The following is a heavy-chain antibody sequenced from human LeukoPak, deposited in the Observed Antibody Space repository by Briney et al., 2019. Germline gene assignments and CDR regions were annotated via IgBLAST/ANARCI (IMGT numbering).Heavy chain of an antibody. V-gene: IGHV3-7*03. CDR2: IKQDGSEK. D-gene: IGHD4-17*01. CDR1: GFTFSSYW. J-gene: IGHJ4*02. CDR3: AKGRTTVTKLSYFDY. Sequence: GGSLRLSCAASGFTFSSYWMSWIRQAPGKGLEWVANIKQDGSEKYYVDSVKGRFTISRDNAKNSLYLQMNSLRAEDMALYYCAKGRTTVTKLSYFDYWGQGTLVTVSS.